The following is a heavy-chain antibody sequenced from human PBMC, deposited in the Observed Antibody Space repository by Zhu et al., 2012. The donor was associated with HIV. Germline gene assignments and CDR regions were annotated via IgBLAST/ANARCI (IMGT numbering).Heavy chain of an antibody. CDR2: ICHRGTT. J-gene: IGHJ6*03. Sequence: QVQLQESGPGLVKTSGTLSLTCAVSDGSVSGPHWWTWVRQSPVKGLEWIGDICHRGTTTYNSSFKSRVKISMDKSQNQLSLTLTSVTAADTVIYYCARLSGXRLPXETYFHYYMDVWGKGPLSSSL. CDR1: DGSVSGPHW. CDR3: ARLSGXRLPXETYFHYYMDV. D-gene: IGHD3-10*01. V-gene: IGHV4-4*02.